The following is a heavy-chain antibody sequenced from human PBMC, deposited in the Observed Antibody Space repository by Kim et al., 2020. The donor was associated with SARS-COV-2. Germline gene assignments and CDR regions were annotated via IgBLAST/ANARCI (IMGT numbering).Heavy chain of an antibody. Sequence: GGSLRLSCAASGFTFSSYEMNWVRQAPGKGLEWVSYISSSGSTIYYADSVKGRFTISRDNAKNSLYLQMNSLRAEDTAVYYCARDGWELLLDYYYGMDVWGQGTTVTVSS. CDR3: ARDGWELLLDYYYGMDV. CDR2: ISSSGSTI. V-gene: IGHV3-48*03. J-gene: IGHJ6*02. CDR1: GFTFSSYE. D-gene: IGHD1-26*01.